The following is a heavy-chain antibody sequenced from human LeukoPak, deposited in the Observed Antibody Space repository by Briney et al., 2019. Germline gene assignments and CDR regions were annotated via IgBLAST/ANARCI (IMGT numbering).Heavy chain of an antibody. Sequence: ASETLSLTCTVSGGSISSYYWSWIRQPAGGGLEWIGRIYTSESTNYNPSLKSRVTMSVDTSKNQFSLKLSSVTAADTAVYYCARDMAYSGYDPPGFDYWGQGTLVTVSS. CDR3: ARDMAYSGYDPPGFDY. CDR1: GGSISSYY. V-gene: IGHV4-4*07. D-gene: IGHD5-12*01. CDR2: IYTSEST. J-gene: IGHJ4*02.